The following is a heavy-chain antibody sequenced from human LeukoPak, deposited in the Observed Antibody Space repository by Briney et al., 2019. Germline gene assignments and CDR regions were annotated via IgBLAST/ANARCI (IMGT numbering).Heavy chain of an antibody. J-gene: IGHJ4*02. Sequence: SETLSLTCAVYGGSFSGYYWSWIRQPPGKGLEWIGEINHSGSTNYNPSLKSRVTISVDTSKNQFSLKLSSVTAADTAVYYCARGRHIVALRYWGQGTLLTVST. CDR1: GGSFSGYY. CDR3: ARGRHIVALRY. CDR2: INHSGST. D-gene: IGHD5-12*01. V-gene: IGHV4-34*01.